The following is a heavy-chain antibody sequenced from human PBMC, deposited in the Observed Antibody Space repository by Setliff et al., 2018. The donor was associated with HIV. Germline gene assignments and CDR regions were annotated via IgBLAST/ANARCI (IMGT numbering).Heavy chain of an antibody. CDR3: AKDKGQKYADY. D-gene: IGHD3-10*01. CDR2: IRSDGSNK. J-gene: IGHJ4*02. CDR1: GFTFSNCG. Sequence: PGGSLRLSCAASGFTFSNCGMHWVRQAPGKGLEWVASIRSDGSNKYYADSVTGRFTISRDDSKNTLSLQMNSLRAEDTAVYDCAKDKGQKYADYWGQGTVVTVSS. V-gene: IGHV3-30*02.